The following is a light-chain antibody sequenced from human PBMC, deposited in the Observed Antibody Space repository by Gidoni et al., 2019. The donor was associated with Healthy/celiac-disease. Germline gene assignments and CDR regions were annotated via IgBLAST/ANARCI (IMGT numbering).Light chain of an antibody. Sequence: QPALTQPASVSGSPGQSITISCTGTSSDVGGYNYVSWYQQHPGKAPKLMIYEVSNRPSGVSNRFSGSKSGNTASLTISGLQAEDEADYYCSSYTSSSTLPFGTGTKVTVL. CDR1: SSDVGGYNY. J-gene: IGLJ1*01. V-gene: IGLV2-14*01. CDR3: SSYTSSSTLP. CDR2: EVS.